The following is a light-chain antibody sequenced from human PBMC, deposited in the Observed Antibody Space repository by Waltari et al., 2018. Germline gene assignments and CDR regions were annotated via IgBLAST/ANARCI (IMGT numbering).Light chain of an antibody. CDR2: GAS. CDR1: QGIRND. Sequence: IQMTQSPSSLSASVGDRVTITCRASQGIRNDLGWYQQKPGKAPNLLIYGASSLQSGVPPRFSGSGSGTDFTLTISGLQPEDFAKYFCQQTNSFPWTFGQGTKVEVK. CDR3: QQTNSFPWT. J-gene: IGKJ1*01. V-gene: IGKV1-17*01.